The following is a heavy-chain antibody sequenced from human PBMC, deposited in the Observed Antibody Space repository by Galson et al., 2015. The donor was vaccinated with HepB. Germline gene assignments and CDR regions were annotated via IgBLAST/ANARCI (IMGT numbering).Heavy chain of an antibody. V-gene: IGHV4-30-4*01. CDR3: AREPLYCRGGYSCYVDY. J-gene: IGHJ4*02. CDR1: GSISSDDYY. CDR2: IYYRGTT. Sequence: GSISSDDYYWSWIRQSPGRGLEFIGYIYYRGTTYYNPSLESRVTISIDTSRNQFSLKLSSVTAADTAVYYCAREPLYCRGGYSCYVDYWGQGTLVTVSS. D-gene: IGHD2-15*01.